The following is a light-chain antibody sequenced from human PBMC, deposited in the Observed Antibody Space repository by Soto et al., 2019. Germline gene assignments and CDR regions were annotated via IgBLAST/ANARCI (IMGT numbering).Light chain of an antibody. Sequence: IVLTQSPGTLSLSPGDRATLSCRASQTVSSNFLAWYQEKPGQGPRLLIYGASTRATGIPDRFSGSGSGTDFTLTISRLDPEDFAVYYCRQYGRSLGFAVGGGTKVDIK. CDR1: QTVSSNF. CDR2: GAS. V-gene: IGKV3-20*01. CDR3: RQYGRSLGFA. J-gene: IGKJ4*01.